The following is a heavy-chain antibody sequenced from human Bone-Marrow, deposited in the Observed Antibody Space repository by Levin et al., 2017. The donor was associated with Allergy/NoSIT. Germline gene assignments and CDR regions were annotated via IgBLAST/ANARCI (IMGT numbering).Heavy chain of an antibody. CDR2: VSAYSGNT. J-gene: IGHJ6*02. V-gene: IGHV1-18*01. CDR1: GFTFTTYG. CDR3: ARGHFPYYYYGMDV. Sequence: GESLKISCKASGFTFTTYGLTWVRQAPGRGLEWMGWVSAYSGNTNYALNLQDRVTMTTDTATNTAYMELSSRRSDDTAIYYCARGHFPYYYYGMDVWGQGTTVVVSS.